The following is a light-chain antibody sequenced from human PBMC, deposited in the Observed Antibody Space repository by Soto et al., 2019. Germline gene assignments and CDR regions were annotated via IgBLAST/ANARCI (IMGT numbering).Light chain of an antibody. V-gene: IGKV3-20*01. Sequence: EIVLTQSPGTLSLSPGERATLSCRASQSVSSSFLACYQQKPGQAPRLLIYGASSRATGIPDRFSGSGSGTDFTLTISRLEAEDFEVYYCQRYGSSPYTFGQGTKLEIK. CDR2: GAS. CDR3: QRYGSSPYT. CDR1: QSVSSSF. J-gene: IGKJ2*01.